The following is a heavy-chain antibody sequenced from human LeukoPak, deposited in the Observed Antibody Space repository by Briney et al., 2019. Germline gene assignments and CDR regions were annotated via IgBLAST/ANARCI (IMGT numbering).Heavy chain of an antibody. J-gene: IGHJ4*02. D-gene: IGHD3-10*01. CDR2: IYSGGST. CDR3: ASSSGSLYLDY. Sequence: GGSLRLSCSASGLTVSSNYMSWVRQARGKGLEWVSVIYSGGSTYYAASVKGRFTISRDNSKNTLYLQMNSLRAEDTAVYYCASSSGSLYLDYWGQGTLVTVSS. CDR1: GLTVSSNY. V-gene: IGHV3-66*01.